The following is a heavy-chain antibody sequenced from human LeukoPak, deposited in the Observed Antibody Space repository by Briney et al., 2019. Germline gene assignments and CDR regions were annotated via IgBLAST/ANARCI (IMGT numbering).Heavy chain of an antibody. Sequence: PSETLSLTCTVSGGSISNFYWSWIRQPPGKGLDWVGNIDYSGDTHYNPSLESRVIISIDTSKNQFSLKLTSGTAADTAIYYCARESSWDSSGYWRDAFDIWGQGTMVTVSS. J-gene: IGHJ3*02. V-gene: IGHV4-59*01. CDR2: IDYSGDT. CDR3: ARESSWDSSGYWRDAFDI. D-gene: IGHD3-22*01. CDR1: GGSISNFY.